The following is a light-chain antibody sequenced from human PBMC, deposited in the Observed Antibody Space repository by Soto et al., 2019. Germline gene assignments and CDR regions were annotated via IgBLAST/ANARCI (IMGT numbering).Light chain of an antibody. CDR3: QQSYSTTWT. CDR1: QGISTY. Sequence: DIQMTQSPSSLSASVGDRVTITCRASQGISTYLNWYQQKPGKAPKLLIYAASTFQSGVPSRFSGSGSETDFTLNISSLQPEDFETYSCQQSYSTTWTFGQGTKVDIK. CDR2: AAS. J-gene: IGKJ1*01. V-gene: IGKV1-39*01.